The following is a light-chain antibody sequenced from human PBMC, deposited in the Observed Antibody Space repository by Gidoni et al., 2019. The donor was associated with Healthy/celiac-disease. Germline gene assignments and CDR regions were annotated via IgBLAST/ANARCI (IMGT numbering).Light chain of an antibody. J-gene: IGKJ5*01. CDR1: QSVSSSY. CDR2: GAS. Sequence: DIVLTPSPGPLSLSQGERATLSCRASQSVSSSYLAWYQQKPGQAPRLLIYGASSRATGIPDRFSGSGSGTDFTLTISRLEPEDFAVYYGQQYGSSPPRPITVGQGKRLEIK. CDR3: QQYGSSPPRPIT. V-gene: IGKV3-20*01.